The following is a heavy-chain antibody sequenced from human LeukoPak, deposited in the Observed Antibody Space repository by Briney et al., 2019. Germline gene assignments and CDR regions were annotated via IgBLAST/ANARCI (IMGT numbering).Heavy chain of an antibody. CDR3: ARVGYNWNDQMGYYYYGMDV. CDR2: INHSGST. CDR1: GGSFRGYY. D-gene: IGHD1-1*01. Sequence: KSSETLSLTCAVYGGSFRGYYGSWIRQPPGGGLEWIGEINHSGSTNYNPSLKSRVTISVDTSKNQFSLKLSSVTAADTAVYSCARVGYNWNDQMGYYYYGMDVWGQGTTVTVSS. V-gene: IGHV4-34*01. J-gene: IGHJ6*02.